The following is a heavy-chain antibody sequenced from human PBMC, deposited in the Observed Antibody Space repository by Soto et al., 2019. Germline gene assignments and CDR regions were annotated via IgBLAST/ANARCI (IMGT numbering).Heavy chain of an antibody. V-gene: IGHV4-30-4*01. J-gene: IGHJ5*02. CDR3: ARDSRDSSSNWLDP. D-gene: IGHD6-6*01. CDR1: GGSISSGDYY. Sequence: SETLSLTCTVSGGSISSGDYYWSWIRQPPGKGLEWIGYIYYSGSTYYNPSLKSRVTISVDTSKNQFSLKLSSVTAADTAVYYCARDSRDSSSNWLDPWGQGTLVTVSS. CDR2: IYYSGST.